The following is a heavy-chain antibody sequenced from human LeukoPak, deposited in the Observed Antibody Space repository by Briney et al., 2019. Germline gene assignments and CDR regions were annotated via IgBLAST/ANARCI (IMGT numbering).Heavy chain of an antibody. CDR3: ARDIETYYYDSTGYTIGDDY. CDR1: GGTFSSYA. Sequence: GASVKVSCKASGGTFSSYAISWVRQAPGQGLEWMGWINTNTGNPTYAQGFTGRFVFSLDTSVSTAYLQISSLKAEDTAVYYCARDIETYYYDSTGYTIGDDYWGQGTLVTVSS. V-gene: IGHV7-4-1*02. D-gene: IGHD3-22*01. CDR2: INTNTGNP. J-gene: IGHJ4*02.